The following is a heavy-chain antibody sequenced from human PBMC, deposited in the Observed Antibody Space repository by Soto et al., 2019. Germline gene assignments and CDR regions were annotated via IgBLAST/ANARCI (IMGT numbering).Heavy chain of an antibody. D-gene: IGHD3-9*01. Sequence: QVPLQESGPGLVKPLQNLSITCTVSGGSISNSDYFWSWLRQSPGKGLECTGYSSSSGNTYYNPSHKCRATRSFGTSEIQFALWLTSGTVEDTAVYYCSSGSDVLARGAASCDFGGQGTLWTVSS. CDR1: GGSISNSDYF. CDR3: SSGSDVLARGAASCDF. J-gene: IGHJ4*02. CDR2: SSSSGNT. V-gene: IGHV4-30-4*01.